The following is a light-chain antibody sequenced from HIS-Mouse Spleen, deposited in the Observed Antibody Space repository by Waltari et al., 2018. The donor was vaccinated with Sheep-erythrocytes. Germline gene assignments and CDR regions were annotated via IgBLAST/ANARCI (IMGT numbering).Light chain of an antibody. V-gene: IGKV1-6*01. CDR1: QGIRND. Sequence: AIQMTQSPSSLSASVGDRVTITCRASQGIRNDLGWYQQKPGKAPKLLIYAASSLQSRVPSRFSGSGSGTDFTFTISSLQPEDFATYYCLQDYNYPWTFGQGTKVEIK. CDR3: LQDYNYPWT. CDR2: AAS. J-gene: IGKJ1*01.